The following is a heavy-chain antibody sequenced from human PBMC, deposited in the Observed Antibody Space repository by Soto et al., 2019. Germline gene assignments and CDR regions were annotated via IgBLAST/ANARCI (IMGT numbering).Heavy chain of an antibody. CDR2: INTYNGQT. D-gene: IGHD5-12*01. CDR1: GYTFINYG. CDR3: XXXXXXGXTXXXXVVAXGFDI. V-gene: IGHV1-18*01. J-gene: IGHJ3*02. Sequence: QAQLVQSGAEVTKPGASVKVSCKTSGYTFINYGVTWVRQAPGQGLVWMGWINTYNGQTNVAQNFQVRVTLTSDASARTVYMELMSLRAXDXAXXXXXXXXXXGXTXXXXVVAXGFDIWGXGTPVTVSS.